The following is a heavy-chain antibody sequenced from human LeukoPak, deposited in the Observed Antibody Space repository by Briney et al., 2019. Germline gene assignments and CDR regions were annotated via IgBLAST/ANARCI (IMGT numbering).Heavy chain of an antibody. V-gene: IGHV4-39*07. CDR3: ARDKAYCSGGSCYFMNAFDI. Sequence: SETLSLTCTVSGGSISSSSYHWGWVRQPPGKGLEWIGNIFYTGSTYYNPSLKSRVTISVDTSKNQFSLKLSSVTAADTAVYYCARDKAYCSGGSCYFMNAFDIWGQGTVVTVSS. D-gene: IGHD2-15*01. CDR2: IFYTGST. J-gene: IGHJ3*02. CDR1: GGSISSSSYH.